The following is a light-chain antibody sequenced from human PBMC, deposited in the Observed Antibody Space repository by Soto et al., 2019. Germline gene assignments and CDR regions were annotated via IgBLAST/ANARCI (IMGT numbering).Light chain of an antibody. Sequence: EIVLTQSPATLSLSPGERATLSCRASQSIGLAIAWYQHKPGQAPRLLIFDASHRATGSPARFRGSGSGTDFTLSISSLEPEDFAVYYCQQRTDRPPWTFGQGTKVESK. CDR2: DAS. CDR1: QSIGLA. V-gene: IGKV3-11*01. J-gene: IGKJ1*01. CDR3: QQRTDRPPWT.